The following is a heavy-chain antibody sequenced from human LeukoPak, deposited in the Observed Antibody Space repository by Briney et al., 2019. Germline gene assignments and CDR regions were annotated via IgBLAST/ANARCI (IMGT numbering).Heavy chain of an antibody. CDR1: GGSVSNYC. J-gene: IGHJ3*02. CDR3: ARMVGATRCDI. CDR2: IHTSGST. Sequence: SETLSLTCTVSGGSVSNYCWSWIRQPAGKGLEWIGRIHTSGSTNYDPSLKSRVTMSVDTSKSQFSLKLGSVTAADTAVYYCARMVGATRCDIWGQGTMVTVSS. D-gene: IGHD1-26*01. V-gene: IGHV4-4*07.